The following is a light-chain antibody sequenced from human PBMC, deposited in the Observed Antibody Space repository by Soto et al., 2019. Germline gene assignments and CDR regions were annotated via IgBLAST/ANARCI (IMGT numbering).Light chain of an antibody. V-gene: IGLV3-1*01. Sequence: SYELTQPPSVSVSPGQTASITCSGDKLGDKYACWYQQKPGQSPVLVIYQDSKRPSGIPERFSGSNSGNTATLTISGTQAMDEADYYCQAWDSSTAVFDGGTKVTVL. CDR1: KLGDKY. CDR2: QDS. CDR3: QAWDSSTAV. J-gene: IGLJ2*01.